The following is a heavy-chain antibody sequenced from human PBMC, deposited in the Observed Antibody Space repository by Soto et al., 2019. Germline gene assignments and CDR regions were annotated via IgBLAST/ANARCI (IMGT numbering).Heavy chain of an antibody. D-gene: IGHD3-22*01. J-gene: IGHJ1*01. CDR3: AREPKTYYYDSSGYRPLQH. CDR2: ISAYNGNT. V-gene: IGHV1-18*01. Sequence: GASVKVSCKASGYTFTSYGTSWVRQAPGQGLEWMGWISAYNGNTNYALKLQGRVTMTTDTSTSTAYMELRSLRSDDTAVYYCAREPKTYYYDSSGYRPLQHWGQGTLVTVSS. CDR1: GYTFTSYG.